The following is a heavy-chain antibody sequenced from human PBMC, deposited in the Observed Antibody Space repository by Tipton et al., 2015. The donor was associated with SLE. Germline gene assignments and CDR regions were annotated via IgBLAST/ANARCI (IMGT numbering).Heavy chain of an antibody. CDR2: INPNSGGT. CDR1: GYTFSDYY. V-gene: IGHV1-2*02. Sequence: QLVQSGAEVKKPGASVTVSCKASGYTFSDYYIHWVRQAPGQGLEWMGWINPNSGGTNYARKFQGRVTMTRDTSISTTYMDLNRLTSDDAAVYYCARALWLPDIWGQGTMVTVSS. CDR3: ARALWLPDI. D-gene: IGHD3-10*01. J-gene: IGHJ3*02.